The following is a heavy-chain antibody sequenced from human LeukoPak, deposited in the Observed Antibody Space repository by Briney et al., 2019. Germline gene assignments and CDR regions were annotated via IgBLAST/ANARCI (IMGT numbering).Heavy chain of an antibody. V-gene: IGHV3-7*01. CDR3: ARDLYGSGSYPDY. Sequence: PGGSLRLSCAASGFTFSDYYMSWVRQAPGKGLEWVANIKQDGSEKYYVDSVKGRFTISRDNAKNSLYLQMNSLRAEDTAVYYCARDLYGSGSYPDYWGQGTLVTVSS. J-gene: IGHJ4*02. D-gene: IGHD3-10*01. CDR1: GFTFSDYY. CDR2: IKQDGSEK.